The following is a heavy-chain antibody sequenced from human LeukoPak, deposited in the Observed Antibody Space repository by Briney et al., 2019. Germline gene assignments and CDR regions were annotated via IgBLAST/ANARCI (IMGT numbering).Heavy chain of an antibody. D-gene: IGHD3-3*01. CDR1: GGSIRGSSYY. CDR2: MYESEST. V-gene: IGHV4-39*01. Sequence: TSETLSLTCTVSGGSIRGSSYYWVWIRQPQGKGLEWIRTMYESESTYYTPYVKSRVTISADTSKNQLSLKVRSVTAADTAVYYCARSSGVVIHNWFDPWGQGTLVTVSS. J-gene: IGHJ5*02. CDR3: ARSSGVVIHNWFDP.